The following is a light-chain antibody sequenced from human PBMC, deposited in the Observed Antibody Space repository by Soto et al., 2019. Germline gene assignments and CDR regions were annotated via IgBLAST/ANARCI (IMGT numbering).Light chain of an antibody. CDR2: DAS. CDR1: QSVGSY. V-gene: IGKV3-11*01. CDR3: QQRTVWRYT. Sequence: EIVLTQSPAILSLSPGERATLSCRASQSVGSYLAWYQQKPGQTPRLLIYDASNRATGIPARFSGSGSGTDFTLTIISLEPEDFAVYYCQQRTVWRYTSGNGNNLEI. J-gene: IGKJ2*01.